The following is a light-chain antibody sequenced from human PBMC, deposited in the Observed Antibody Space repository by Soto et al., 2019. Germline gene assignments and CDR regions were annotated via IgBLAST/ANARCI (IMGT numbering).Light chain of an antibody. Sequence: DIQMTQSPSSLSASVGDRVTIACRASQSISNYLNWYQQRPGKAPKLLIYAASSLQSGVPSRFSGSGSGTNFTLTISSLQPEDFVTYYGQQTYSTPITFGQGTRLEIK. J-gene: IGKJ5*01. CDR1: QSISNY. V-gene: IGKV1-39*01. CDR2: AAS. CDR3: QQTYSTPIT.